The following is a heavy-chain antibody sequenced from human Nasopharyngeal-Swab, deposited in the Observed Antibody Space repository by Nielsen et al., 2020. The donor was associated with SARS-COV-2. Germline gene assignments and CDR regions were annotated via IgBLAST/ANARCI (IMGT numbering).Heavy chain of an antibody. Sequence: WIRQPPGQGLEWIGSIYYSGSTYYNPSLKRRVTISVDTSKNQFSLKLSSVTAADTAVYYCARAYYYDSSGYYIRGAYFDYWGQGTLVTVSS. CDR3: ARAYYYDSSGYYIRGAYFDY. V-gene: IGHV4-39*01. CDR2: IYYSGST. J-gene: IGHJ4*02. D-gene: IGHD3-22*01.